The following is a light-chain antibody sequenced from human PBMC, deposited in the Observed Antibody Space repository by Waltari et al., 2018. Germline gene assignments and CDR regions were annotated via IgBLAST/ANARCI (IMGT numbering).Light chain of an antibody. CDR1: SSDVGAYNY. J-gene: IGLJ2*01. Sequence: QSALTQPAPVSGSPGQSITISCTWTSSDVGAYNYVAWYQQHPGKVPKLMIYDVSHRPSGVSFRFSGSKSDNTASLTISGLQAEDEAEYYCISYTTSDTMIFGGGTKLTVL. CDR3: ISYTTSDTMI. V-gene: IGLV2-14*03. CDR2: DVS.